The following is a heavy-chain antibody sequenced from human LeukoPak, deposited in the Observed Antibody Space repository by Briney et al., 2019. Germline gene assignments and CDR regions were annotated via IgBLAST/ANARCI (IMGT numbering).Heavy chain of an antibody. CDR2: ITDSGGDT. D-gene: IGHD6-6*01. V-gene: IGHV3-23*01. J-gene: IGHJ4*02. Sequence: GGSLRLSSAASGFTFSSYAMSWVRQAPGKGLEWFSAITDSGGDTYYADSVKGRFTISRDNSNNALYLQMNSLKADDTAVYYCAKGSSTSRPYYFDYWGQGTLITVSS. CDR3: AKGSSTSRPYYFDY. CDR1: GFTFSSYA.